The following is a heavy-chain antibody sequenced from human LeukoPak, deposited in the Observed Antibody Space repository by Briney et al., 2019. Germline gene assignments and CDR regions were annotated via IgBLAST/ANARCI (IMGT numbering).Heavy chain of an antibody. CDR2: IFLDDSQI. J-gene: IGHJ4*02. Sequence: GESLKISCKESDHTLNIYWIAWVRQMPGRGLEWMGIIFLDDSQIEYNPSFQGQITISADKSVKTAYLQWDSLQTSDTALYYCATSTYSVAAHIDYWGQGTPVTVST. CDR1: DHTLNIYW. D-gene: IGHD2-21*01. CDR3: ATSTYSVAAHIDY. V-gene: IGHV5-51*01.